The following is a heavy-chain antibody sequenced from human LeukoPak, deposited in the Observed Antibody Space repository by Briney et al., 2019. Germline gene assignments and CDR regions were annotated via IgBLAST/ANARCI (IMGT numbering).Heavy chain of an antibody. V-gene: IGHV1-2*02. Sequence: ASVKVSCKASGYTFTSYAMNWVRQAPGQGLEWMGWINPNSGGTNYAQKFQGRVTMTRDTSISTAYMKLSRLRSDDTAVYYCASRPLAYCGGDCYWDYWGQGTLVTVSS. CDR2: INPNSGGT. J-gene: IGHJ4*02. D-gene: IGHD2-21*01. CDR1: GYTFTSYA. CDR3: ASRPLAYCGGDCYWDY.